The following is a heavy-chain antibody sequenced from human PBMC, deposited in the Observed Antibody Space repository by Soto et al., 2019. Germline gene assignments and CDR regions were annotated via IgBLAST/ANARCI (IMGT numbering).Heavy chain of an antibody. Sequence: ATLSLTSTVSVGSISSSSYYFGCIRQPPGKGLEWIGSIYYSGSTYYSPSLKSRVTISVDTSKNQFSLKLSSVTAADTAVYYCARHTGIYDSSGYTLDYWGQGTLVTVSS. D-gene: IGHD3-22*01. CDR3: ARHTGIYDSSGYTLDY. CDR2: IYYSGST. V-gene: IGHV4-39*01. CDR1: VGSISSSSYY. J-gene: IGHJ4*02.